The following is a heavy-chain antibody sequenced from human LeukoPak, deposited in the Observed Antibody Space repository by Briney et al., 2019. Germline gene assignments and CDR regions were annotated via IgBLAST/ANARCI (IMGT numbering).Heavy chain of an antibody. CDR2: IGGSGGAT. V-gene: IGHV3-23*01. D-gene: IGHD2-15*01. J-gene: IGHJ6*02. CDR3: ARVGSYCSGGSCYPGDYYYYGMDV. CDR1: GFAFSSYV. Sequence: PGGSLRLSCAASGFAFSSYVLSWVRQAPGKGRKWVSAIGGSGGATYYADSVKGRFTISRDNSKNTLYLQMNSLRAEDTAVYYCARVGSYCSGGSCYPGDYYYYGMDVWGQGTTVTVSS.